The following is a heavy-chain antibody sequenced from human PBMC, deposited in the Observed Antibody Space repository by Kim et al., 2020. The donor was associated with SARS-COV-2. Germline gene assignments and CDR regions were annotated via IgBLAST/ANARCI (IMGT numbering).Heavy chain of an antibody. Sequence: YYADSVKVPFTISRANYKNTLYLQMNSLRAENTAVYYCARRSGSWGGFDYWGQGTLVTVSS. J-gene: IGHJ4*02. CDR3: ARRSGSWGGFDY. V-gene: IGHV3-33*01. D-gene: IGHD3-10*01.